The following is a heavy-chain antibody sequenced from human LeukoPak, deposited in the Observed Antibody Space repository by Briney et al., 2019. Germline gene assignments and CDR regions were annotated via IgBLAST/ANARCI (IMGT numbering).Heavy chain of an antibody. CDR2: ISHDGTE. D-gene: IGHD1-14*01. Sequence: GGSLRLSCAASGFPFSVYWMTWVRQAPGKGLEWVADISHDGTEFYADSVKGRFTISRDNAETSLDLQMNSLRADDTAVYYCARDKTTAHGFDVWGQGAMVTVSS. V-gene: IGHV3-7*01. CDR3: ARDKTTAHGFDV. CDR1: GFPFSVYW. J-gene: IGHJ3*01.